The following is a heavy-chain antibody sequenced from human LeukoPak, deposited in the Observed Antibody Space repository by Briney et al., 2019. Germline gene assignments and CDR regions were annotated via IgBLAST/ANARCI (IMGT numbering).Heavy chain of an antibody. CDR2: ISYDGSNK. CDR1: GFTFSSYA. Sequence: PGGSLRLSCAASGFTFSSYAMHWVRQAPGKGLEWVAVISYDGSNKYYADSVKGRFTISRDNSKNTLYLQMNSLRAEDTAVYYCAREGSSWYSKGLYYFDYWGQGTLVTVSS. J-gene: IGHJ4*02. V-gene: IGHV3-30-3*01. CDR3: AREGSSWYSKGLYYFDY. D-gene: IGHD6-13*01.